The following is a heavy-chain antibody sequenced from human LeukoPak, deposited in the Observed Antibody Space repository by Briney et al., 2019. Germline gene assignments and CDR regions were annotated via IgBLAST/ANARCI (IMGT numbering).Heavy chain of an antibody. CDR2: ICSGGST. V-gene: IGHV3-53*01. Sequence: PGGSLRLSCAASGFTVSSNYMSWVRQAPGKGLEWVSVICSGGSTYYADSVKGRFTISRDNSKNTLYLQMDSLRAEDTAVYYCATIRVYSSSQYYFDYWGQGTLVTVSS. CDR1: GFTVSSNY. D-gene: IGHD6-13*01. CDR3: ATIRVYSSSQYYFDY. J-gene: IGHJ4*02.